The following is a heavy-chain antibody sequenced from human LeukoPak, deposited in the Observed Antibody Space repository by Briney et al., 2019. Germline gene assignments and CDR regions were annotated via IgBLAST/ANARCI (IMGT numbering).Heavy chain of an antibody. J-gene: IGHJ6*02. Sequence: GGSLRLSCAASGFTVSSNYMSWVRQAPGKGLEWVSVIYSGGSTYYADSVKGRFTISRHNSKNTLYLQMNSLRAEDTAVYYCAREGYCSSTSCYSDGMDVWGQGTTVTVSS. CDR1: GFTVSSNY. D-gene: IGHD2-2*01. CDR3: AREGYCSSTSCYSDGMDV. CDR2: IYSGGST. V-gene: IGHV3-53*04.